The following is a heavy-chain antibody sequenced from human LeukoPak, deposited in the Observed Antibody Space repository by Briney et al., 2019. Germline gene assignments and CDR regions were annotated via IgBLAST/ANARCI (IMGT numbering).Heavy chain of an antibody. V-gene: IGHV3-48*03. CDR3: AKGSFITMIVVVITGFDY. Sequence: PGGSLRLSCAASGFTFSSYEMNWVRQAPGKGLEWVSYISSSGSTIYYADSVKGRFTISRDNAKNSLYLQMNSLRAEDTAVYYCAKGSFITMIVVVITGFDYWGQGTLVTVSS. D-gene: IGHD3-22*01. J-gene: IGHJ4*02. CDR2: ISSSGSTI. CDR1: GFTFSSYE.